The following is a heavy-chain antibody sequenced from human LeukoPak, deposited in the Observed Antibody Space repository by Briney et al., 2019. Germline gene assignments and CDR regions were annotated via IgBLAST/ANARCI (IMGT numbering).Heavy chain of an antibody. Sequence: SGPTLVNPTQTLTLTCTFSGFSLSTSGVGVGWIRQPPVKALEWLALIYWSDDERYSPSLKSRLTITKDISKNQVVLTMTNMDPVDTATYYCAHVSPEYYYDSSGYYYRYYFDYWGQGTLVTVSS. CDR2: IYWSDDE. D-gene: IGHD3-22*01. CDR1: GFSLSTSGVG. J-gene: IGHJ4*02. CDR3: AHVSPEYYYDSSGYYYRYYFDY. V-gene: IGHV2-5*01.